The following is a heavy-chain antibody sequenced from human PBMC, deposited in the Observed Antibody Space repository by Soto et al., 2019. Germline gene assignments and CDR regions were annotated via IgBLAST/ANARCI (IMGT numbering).Heavy chain of an antibody. D-gene: IGHD4-17*01. J-gene: IGHJ6*02. Sequence: QVQLQESGPGLVKPSETLSLTCTVSGGSISSYYWSWIRQPPGKGLEWIGYIYYSGSTNYNPSLKSRVTISVDTSKNQFSLKLSSVTAADTAVYYCARAPWDYGDYSGPLYYYYGMDVWGQGTTVTVSS. CDR2: IYYSGST. CDR1: GGSISSYY. V-gene: IGHV4-59*01. CDR3: ARAPWDYGDYSGPLYYYYGMDV.